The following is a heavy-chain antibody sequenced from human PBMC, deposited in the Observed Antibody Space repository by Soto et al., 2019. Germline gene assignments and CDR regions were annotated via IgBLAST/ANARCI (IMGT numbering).Heavy chain of an antibody. CDR3: ARHQRFYYDILTGYYNEFDY. Sequence: SETLSLTCTVSGGSISSSSYYWGWIRQPPGKGLEWIGSIYYSGSTYYNPSLKSRVTISVDTSKNQFSLKLSSVTAADTAVYYCARHQRFYYDILTGYYNEFDYWGQGTLVTVSS. CDR2: IYYSGST. V-gene: IGHV4-39*01. D-gene: IGHD3-9*01. J-gene: IGHJ4*02. CDR1: GGSISSSSYY.